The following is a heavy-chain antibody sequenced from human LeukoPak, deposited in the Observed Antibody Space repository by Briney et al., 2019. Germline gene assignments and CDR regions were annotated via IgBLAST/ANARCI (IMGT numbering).Heavy chain of an antibody. CDR1: GGSISSYY. D-gene: IGHD4/OR15-4a*01. J-gene: IGHJ6*02. CDR2: IYYSGST. Sequence: SETLSLTCTVSGGSISSYYWSWIRQPPGKGLEWIGYIYYSGSTNYNPSLKSRVTISVDTSKNQFSLKLSSVTAADTAVYYCARSGLFYYYYGMDVWGQGTTVTLSS. CDR3: ARSGLFYYYYGMDV. V-gene: IGHV4-59*08.